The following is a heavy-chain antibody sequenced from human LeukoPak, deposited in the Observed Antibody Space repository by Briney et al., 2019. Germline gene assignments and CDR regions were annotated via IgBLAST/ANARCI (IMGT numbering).Heavy chain of an antibody. Sequence: ASVKVSCKASGYTFTSYGVSWVRQAPGQGLERMGWISAYNANTNYAQKLQGRVTMTTDTSTSTAYMELRSLRSDDTAVYYCARVSLRGSSSFDYWGQGTLVTVSS. CDR2: ISAYNANT. J-gene: IGHJ4*02. D-gene: IGHD6-6*01. V-gene: IGHV1-18*01. CDR3: ARVSLRGSSSFDY. CDR1: GYTFTSYG.